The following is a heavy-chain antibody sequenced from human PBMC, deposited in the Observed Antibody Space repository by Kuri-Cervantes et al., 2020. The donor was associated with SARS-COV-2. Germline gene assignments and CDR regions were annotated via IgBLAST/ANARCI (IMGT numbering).Heavy chain of an antibody. CDR3: ARDRVGVHDY. Sequence: GGSLRLSCAASAFTFSTYAMHWVRQAPGKGLEWVAIISSDGSNKYYADSVKGRFTISRDNSKNTLFLQMISLRAEDTAVYYCARDRVGVHDYWGQGTLVTVSS. V-gene: IGHV3-30-3*01. J-gene: IGHJ4*02. CDR1: AFTFSTYA. D-gene: IGHD2-21*01. CDR2: ISSDGSNK.